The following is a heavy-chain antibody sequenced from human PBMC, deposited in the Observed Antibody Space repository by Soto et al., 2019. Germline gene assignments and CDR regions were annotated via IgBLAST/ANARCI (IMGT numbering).Heavy chain of an antibody. J-gene: IGHJ6*02. CDR2: ISSSGSTI. CDR3: ARVVRAENRDSRSPDGV. D-gene: IGHD6-6*01. V-gene: IGHV3-48*03. CDR1: GFTFSSYE. Sequence: PGGSLRLSCAASGFTFSSYEMNWVRQAPGKGLEWVSYISSSGSTIYYADSVKGRFTISRDNAKNSLYLQMNSLRAEDTAVYYCARVVRAENRDSRSPDGVWGQGTTVTVSS.